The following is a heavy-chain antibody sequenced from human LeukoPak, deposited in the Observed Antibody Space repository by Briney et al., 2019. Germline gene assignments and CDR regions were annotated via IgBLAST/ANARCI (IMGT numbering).Heavy chain of an antibody. CDR1: GFTFSSYA. J-gene: IGHJ4*02. V-gene: IGHV3-64D*06. CDR2: ISPDGGNT. Sequence: GGSLRLSCSAPGFTFSSYAMHWVRQAPGKGLEYVSAISPDGGNTYYADFVKGRFSISRDNSKNTLYLQMSSLRPEDTAVYYCVPKGTEGYWGQGTLVTVSS. CDR3: VPKGTEGY.